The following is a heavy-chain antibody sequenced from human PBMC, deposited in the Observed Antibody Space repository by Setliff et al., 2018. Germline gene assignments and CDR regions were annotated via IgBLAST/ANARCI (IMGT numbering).Heavy chain of an antibody. CDR2: ISSDGSSI. D-gene: IGHD3-3*01. CDR3: ARDNTLFGVVITGSWFDP. CDR1: GLTFSSDA. V-gene: IGHV3-23*03. J-gene: IGHJ5*02. Sequence: GGSLRLSCAASGLTFSSDAMTWVRQTPGKGLEWVSVISSDGSSIYYADSVKGRFTVFRDNSKNTLYLQMSSLRPDDAAMYYCARDNTLFGVVITGSWFDPWGQGTLVTVSS.